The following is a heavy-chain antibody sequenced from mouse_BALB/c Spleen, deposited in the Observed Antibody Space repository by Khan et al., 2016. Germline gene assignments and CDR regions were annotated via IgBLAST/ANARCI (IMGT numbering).Heavy chain of an antibody. CDR3: GRPRSTRRTTRPSY. V-gene: IGHV8-12*01. Sequence: QVPLKESGPGILQPSQTLSLTCSFSGFSLSTSGMGVSWIRQPSGKGLEWLAHIYWDDDKRYNPFLKSRLTISKDISRNQVFLKITSVDNADTAANYCGRPRSTRRTTRPSYRGHETLVSISA. J-gene: IGHJ3*01. CDR1: GFSLSTSGMG. D-gene: IGHD2-4*01. CDR2: IYWDDDK.